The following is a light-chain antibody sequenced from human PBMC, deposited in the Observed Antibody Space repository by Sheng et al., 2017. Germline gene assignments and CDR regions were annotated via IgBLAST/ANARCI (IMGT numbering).Light chain of an antibody. V-gene: IGKV3-11*01. CDR2: DAS. CDR3: QQRSNWPPA. CDR1: ESVSRTY. J-gene: IGKJ4*01. Sequence: EIVLTQSPGTLSLSPGERATLSCRASESVSRTYLAWFQQKPGQAPRLLIYDASNRATGIPARFSGSGSGTDFTLTISSLEPEDFAVYYCQQRSNWPPAFGGGTKVEIK.